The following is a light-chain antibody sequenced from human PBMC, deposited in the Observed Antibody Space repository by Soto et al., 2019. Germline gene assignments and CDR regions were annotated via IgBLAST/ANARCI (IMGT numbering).Light chain of an antibody. V-gene: IGKV1-39*01. CDR3: QQTSSAPKT. CDR1: QTISSY. J-gene: IGKJ3*01. CDR2: AAS. Sequence: DIQMTQSPSSLSASVGDRITITCRARQTISSYLNWYQQKPGKAPQLLIYAASSLQSGVPSRFSGSGSGTDFTLTISSLQPEDSATYYCQQTSSAPKTFGPGTKVDIK.